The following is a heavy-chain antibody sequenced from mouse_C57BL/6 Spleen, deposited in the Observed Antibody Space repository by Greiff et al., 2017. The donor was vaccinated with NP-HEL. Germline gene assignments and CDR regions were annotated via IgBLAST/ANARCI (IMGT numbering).Heavy chain of an antibody. CDR3: ARSPYGYGENFDY. D-gene: IGHD2-2*01. V-gene: IGHV1-64*01. CDR1: GYTFTSYW. Sequence: QVQLQQPGAELVKPGASVKLSCKASGYTFTSYWMHWVKQRPGQGLEWIGMIHPNSGSTNYNEKFKSKATLTVDKSSSTAYMQLSSLTSEDSAVYYCARSPYGYGENFDYWGQGTTLTVSS. J-gene: IGHJ2*01. CDR2: IHPNSGST.